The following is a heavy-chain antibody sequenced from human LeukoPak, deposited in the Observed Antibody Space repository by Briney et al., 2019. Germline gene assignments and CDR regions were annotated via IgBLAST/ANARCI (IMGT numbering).Heavy chain of an antibody. Sequence: GGSLRLSCAASGFTFSSYGMHWVRQAPGKGLEWVTVISYDGGYKYYADSVKGRFTISRDNSKNTLYLQVNNLRAEDTAVYYCAKGEYYYDSSGYYWEYFFDYWGQGTLVTVSS. CDR3: AKGEYYYDSSGYYWEYFFDY. V-gene: IGHV3-30*18. CDR2: ISYDGGYK. J-gene: IGHJ4*02. CDR1: GFTFSSYG. D-gene: IGHD3-22*01.